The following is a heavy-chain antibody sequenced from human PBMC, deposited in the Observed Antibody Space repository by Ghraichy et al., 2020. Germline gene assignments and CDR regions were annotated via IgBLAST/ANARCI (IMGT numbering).Heavy chain of an antibody. D-gene: IGHD6-6*01. CDR1: GFSLSTSGVG. V-gene: IGHV2-5*01. CDR3: AHRRGTAARLSYGMVV. J-gene: IGHJ6*02. CDR2: IYWNDDK. Sequence: SGPTLVKPTQTLTLTCTFSGFSLSTSGVGVGWIRQPPGKALECLAVIYWNDDKNYSPSLKSRLTITKDTSKNQVVLTMTNMDPMDTGTYYCAHRRGTAARLSYGMVVWGQGTAVTVSS.